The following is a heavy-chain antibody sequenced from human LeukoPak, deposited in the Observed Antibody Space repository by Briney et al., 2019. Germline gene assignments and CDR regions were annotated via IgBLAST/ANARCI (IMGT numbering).Heavy chain of an antibody. J-gene: IGHJ4*02. D-gene: IGHD2-8*01. CDR3: ARSYIVLMVSSFFDY. CDR2: ISAYNGNT. Sequence: ASVKVSCKASGYTFSNYGISWVRQAPGQGLEWMGWISAYNGNTNYAQKLQGRVTMTTDTSTSTAYMELRSLRSDDTAVYYCARSYIVLMVSSFFDYWGQGTLVTVSS. CDR1: GYTFSNYG. V-gene: IGHV1-18*01.